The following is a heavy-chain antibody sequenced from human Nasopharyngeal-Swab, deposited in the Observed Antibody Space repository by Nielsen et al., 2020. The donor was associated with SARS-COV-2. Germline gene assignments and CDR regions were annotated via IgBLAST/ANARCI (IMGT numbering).Heavy chain of an antibody. D-gene: IGHD3-9*01. V-gene: IGHV3-21*01. CDR2: ISSSSSDI. Sequence: GGSLRLSCVDSGFTDYSMNWVRHAPGKGLEWGSSISSSSSDIYYAHSVKGRFTISRDNAKNSLSLQVNSLRAEDTAVYYCARGCVLTGPSCYYYGMDVWGQGTTVTVSS. CDR1: GFTDYS. CDR3: ARGCVLTGPSCYYYGMDV. J-gene: IGHJ6*02.